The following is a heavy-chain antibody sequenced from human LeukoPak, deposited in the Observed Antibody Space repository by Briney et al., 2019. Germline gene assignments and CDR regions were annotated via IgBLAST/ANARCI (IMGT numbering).Heavy chain of an antibody. J-gene: IGHJ4*02. Sequence: PSETLSLTCTVSGGSISSSSYYWGWIRQPPGKGLEWIGSIYYSGSTYYNPSLKSRVTISVDTSKNQFSLKLSSVTAADTAVYYCARHEGYLGYWGQGTLVTVSS. CDR2: IYYSGST. D-gene: IGHD1-1*01. CDR1: GGSISSSSYY. V-gene: IGHV4-39*01. CDR3: ARHEGYLGY.